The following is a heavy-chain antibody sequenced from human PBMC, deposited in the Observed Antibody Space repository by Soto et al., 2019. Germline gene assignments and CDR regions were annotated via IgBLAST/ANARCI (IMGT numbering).Heavy chain of an antibody. CDR3: ALIIGSSGYYAPPYYYGMDV. D-gene: IGHD3-22*01. Sequence: SGPTLVNPTQTLTLTCTFSGFSLSTSGMCVSWIRQPPGKALEWLALIDWDDDKYYSTSLKTRLTISKDTSKNQVVLTMTNMDPVDTATYYCALIIGSSGYYAPPYYYGMDVWGQGTTVTVSS. CDR1: GFSLSTSGMC. V-gene: IGHV2-70*01. CDR2: IDWDDDK. J-gene: IGHJ6*02.